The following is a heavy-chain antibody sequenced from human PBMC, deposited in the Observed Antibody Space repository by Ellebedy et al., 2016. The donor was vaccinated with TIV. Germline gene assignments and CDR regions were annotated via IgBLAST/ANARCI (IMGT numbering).Heavy chain of an antibody. V-gene: IGHV3-7*01. D-gene: IGHD2-15*01. J-gene: IGHJ5*02. CDR2: IKEDGSEK. CDR1: GFIFSNYW. CDR3: ARAPGGWFDP. Sequence: GESLKISCAASGFIFSNYWMTWVRQGPGKGLEWVASIKEDGSEKYYAESMKGRFTISRDNAKNTLYLQMNSLRAEDTAVYYCARAPGGWFDPWGQGTLVTVSS.